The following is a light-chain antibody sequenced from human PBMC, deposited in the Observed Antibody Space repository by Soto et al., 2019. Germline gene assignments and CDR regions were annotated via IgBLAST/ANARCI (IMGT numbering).Light chain of an antibody. V-gene: IGKV1-39*01. CDR2: TAS. CDR3: QQTYSSWT. CDR1: QSISDY. J-gene: IGKJ1*01. Sequence: DIQMTQSPPSLSASVGDRVTITCRASQSISDYLHWYQHNPGKAPKLLIYTASTLQSGVPSRFSGSGSETDFTLTISGLQPEDFATYYCQQTYSSWTFGQGTRVEIK.